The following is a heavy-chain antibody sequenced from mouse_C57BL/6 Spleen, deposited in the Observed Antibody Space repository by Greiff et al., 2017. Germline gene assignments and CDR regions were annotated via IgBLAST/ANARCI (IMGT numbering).Heavy chain of an antibody. CDR1: GYTFTSYG. CDR2: IYPRSGNT. V-gene: IGHV1-81*01. CDR3: ARVYGSSYRYFEV. J-gene: IGHJ1*03. Sequence: QVQLQQSGAELARPGASVKLSCKASGYTFTSYGISWVKQRTGQGLEWIGEIYPRSGNTHYNEKFKGKATLTADKSSSTAYMELRSLTSEDSAVYFCARVYGSSYRYFEVWGTGTTVTVSS. D-gene: IGHD1-1*01.